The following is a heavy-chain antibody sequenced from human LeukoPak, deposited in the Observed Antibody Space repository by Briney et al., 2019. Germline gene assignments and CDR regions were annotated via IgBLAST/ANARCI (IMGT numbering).Heavy chain of an antibody. V-gene: IGHV5-51*01. CDR2: IYPGDSDT. Sequence: GESLKISCKGSGYSFTSYWIGWVRQMPGKGLEWMGIIYPGDSDTRYGPSFQGQVTISADKSISTAYLQWSSLKASDTAMYYCARGGYSYGYPDYYYMDVWGKGTTVTVSS. J-gene: IGHJ6*03. CDR3: ARGGYSYGYPDYYYMDV. CDR1: GYSFTSYW. D-gene: IGHD5-18*01.